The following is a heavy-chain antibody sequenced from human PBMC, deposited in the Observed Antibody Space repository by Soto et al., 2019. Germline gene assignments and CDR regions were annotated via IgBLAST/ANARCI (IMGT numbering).Heavy chain of an antibody. D-gene: IGHD6-13*01. CDR3: ARGRWSSIFFGSDGAHSQVSDF. CDR2: IYYSGST. V-gene: IGHV4-59*01. CDR1: GGSISSYY. J-gene: IGHJ4*02. Sequence: SETLSLTCTVSGGSISSYYWSWIRQPPGKGLEWIGYIYYSGSTNYNPSLKSRVTISVHTSKNQFSLKLSSVTAAHTAVYYCARGRWSSIFFGSDGAHSQVSDFWSQG.